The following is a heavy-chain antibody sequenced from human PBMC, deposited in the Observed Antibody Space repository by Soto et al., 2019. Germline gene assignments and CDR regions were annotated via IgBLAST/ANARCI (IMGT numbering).Heavy chain of an antibody. V-gene: IGHV3-23*01. D-gene: IGHD1-1*01. J-gene: IGHJ4*02. Sequence: EVQLLESGGGLVQPGGSLRLSCSASGFTFSGWTMNWVRQAPGRGLQWVACISGSGGGAYYTDSVKGRFTVSRDNSKNTLHLQMNSLGAEDTALYYCAKGTNPTHRYFFDLWGQGTLVPVSS. CDR1: GFTFSGWT. CDR3: AKGTNPTHRYFFDL. CDR2: ISGSGGGA.